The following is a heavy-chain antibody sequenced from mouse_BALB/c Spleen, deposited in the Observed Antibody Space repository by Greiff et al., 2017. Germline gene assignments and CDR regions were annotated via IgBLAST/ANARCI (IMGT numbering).Heavy chain of an antibody. CDR3: ARDYYGAWFAY. V-gene: IGHV5-17*02. CDR1: GFTFSSFG. D-gene: IGHD1-2*01. CDR2: ISSGSSTI. Sequence: DVKLVESGGGLVQPGGSRKLSCAASGFTFSSFGMHWVRQPPEKGLEWVAYISSGSSTIYYADTVKGRFTISRDNLKNTLFLQMTSLRSEDTAMYYCARDYYGAWFAYWGQGTLVTVSA. J-gene: IGHJ3*01.